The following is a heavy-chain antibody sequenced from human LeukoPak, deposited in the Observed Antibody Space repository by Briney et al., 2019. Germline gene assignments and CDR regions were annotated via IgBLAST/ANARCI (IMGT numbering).Heavy chain of an antibody. Sequence: GGSLRLSCAASGFTFSSYYIHWVRQAPGKGLAWVSRIDSDRNITTYADSVKGRFTISRDNAKNTLYLQMNSLRAEDTAVYYCAKDRERNSAPNFDYWGQGTLVTVSS. CDR2: IDSDRNIT. CDR3: AKDRERNSAPNFDY. J-gene: IGHJ4*02. V-gene: IGHV3-74*01. CDR1: GFTFSSYY. D-gene: IGHD3-10*01.